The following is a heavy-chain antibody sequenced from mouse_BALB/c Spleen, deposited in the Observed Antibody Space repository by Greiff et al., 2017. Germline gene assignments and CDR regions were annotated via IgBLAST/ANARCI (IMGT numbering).Heavy chain of an antibody. CDR3: ARDGYYEGYFDY. D-gene: IGHD2-3*01. CDR2: IWAGGST. CDR1: GFSLTSYG. V-gene: IGHV2-9*02. J-gene: IGHJ2*01. Sequence: VKLMESGPGLVAPSQSLSITCTVSGFSLTSYGVHWVRQPPGKGLEWLGVIWAGGSTNYNSALMSRLSISKDNSKSQVFLKMNRLQTDDTAMYYCARDGYYEGYFDYWGQGTTLTVSS.